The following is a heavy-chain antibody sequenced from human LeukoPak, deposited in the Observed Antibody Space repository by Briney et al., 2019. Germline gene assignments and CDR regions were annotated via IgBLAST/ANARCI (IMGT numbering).Heavy chain of an antibody. CDR3: ARGLWFGELFPETSFDY. Sequence: GRSLRLSCAASGFTFSSYGMHWVRQAPGKGLEWVAVIWYDGSNKYYAVSVKGRFTISRDNSKNTLYLQMNSLRAEDTAVYYCARGLWFGELFPETSFDYWGQGTLVTVSS. D-gene: IGHD3-10*01. CDR2: IWYDGSNK. J-gene: IGHJ4*02. CDR1: GFTFSSYG. V-gene: IGHV3-33*01.